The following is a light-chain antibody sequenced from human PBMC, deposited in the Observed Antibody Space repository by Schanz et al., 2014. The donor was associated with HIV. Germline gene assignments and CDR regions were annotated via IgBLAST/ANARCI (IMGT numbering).Light chain of an antibody. CDR3: SSYAGSNNLGV. Sequence: QSALTQPASVSGSPGQSITISCTGTSSDVGSYNLVSWYQQHPGKAPKLMIYEVSKRPSGVSNRFSGSKSGNTASLTISGLQAEDEADYYCSSYAGSNNLGVFGTGTKLTVL. CDR1: SSDVGSYNL. V-gene: IGLV2-23*02. J-gene: IGLJ1*01. CDR2: EVS.